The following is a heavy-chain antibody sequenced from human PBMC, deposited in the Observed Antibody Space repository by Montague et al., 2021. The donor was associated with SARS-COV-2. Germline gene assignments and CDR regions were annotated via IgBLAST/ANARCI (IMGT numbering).Heavy chain of an antibody. Sequence: CAISGDSVSSNTATWNWIRQSPSRGLEWLGRTYYRSKWHHDYAISLKSRITINPDTSKNQFSPQLSSVAPEDTAVFYCARTTTRMLYPENAFDIWGRGTMVTVSS. D-gene: IGHD2-15*01. V-gene: IGHV6-1*01. CDR1: GDSVSSNTAT. CDR3: ARTTTRMLYPENAFDI. J-gene: IGHJ3*02. CDR2: TYYRSKWHH.